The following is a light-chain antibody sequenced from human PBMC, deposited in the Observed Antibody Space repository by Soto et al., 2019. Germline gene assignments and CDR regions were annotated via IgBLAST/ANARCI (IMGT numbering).Light chain of an antibody. Sequence: SYELTQPPSVSVSPGQTASITCSGYELGDRYVCWYRQKPGQSPMLVIYQDDKRPSGIPERFSGSYSGNTATLTISGTQTVDEADYYCQAWGSGTYVLGTGTKLTVL. V-gene: IGLV3-1*01. CDR2: QDD. J-gene: IGLJ1*01. CDR1: ELGDRY. CDR3: QAWGSGTYV.